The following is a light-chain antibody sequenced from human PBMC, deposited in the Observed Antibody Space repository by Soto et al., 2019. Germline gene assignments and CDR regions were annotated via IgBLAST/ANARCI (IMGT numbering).Light chain of an antibody. CDR1: SSDVGAYNS. Sequence: QSVLAQPASVSGSPGQSITISCTGTSSDVGAYNSVSWYQQHPHRAPQVIIYKGTQRPSGVSNRFSGSTSGNAASLTISARQADDEADYFCCSSAPESTYVFGPGTKLTVL. CDR3: CSSAPESTYV. J-gene: IGLJ1*01. V-gene: IGLV2-23*01. CDR2: KGT.